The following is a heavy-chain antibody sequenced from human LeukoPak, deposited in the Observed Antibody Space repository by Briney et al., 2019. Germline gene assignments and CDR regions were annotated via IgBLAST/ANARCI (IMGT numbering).Heavy chain of an antibody. J-gene: IGHJ6*03. CDR3: ARAPVVWFGELSYYMDV. CDR1: GFTFSSYE. D-gene: IGHD3-10*01. CDR2: ISSSGSTI. V-gene: IGHV3-48*03. Sequence: GGSLRLSCAASGFTFSSYEMNWVRQAPGKGLEWVSYISSSGSTIYYADSVKGRFTISRDNAKNSLYLQMNSLRAEDTAVYYCARAPVVWFGELSYYMDVWGKGTTVTISS.